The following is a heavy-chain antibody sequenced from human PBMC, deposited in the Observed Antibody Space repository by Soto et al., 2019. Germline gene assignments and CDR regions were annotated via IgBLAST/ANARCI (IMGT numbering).Heavy chain of an antibody. V-gene: IGHV1-18*01. CDR1: GYTFTKYG. CDR2: ISGSSGNA. Sequence: QVQLVQSGAEVKNPGASVKVSCKTSGYTFTKYGVGWVRQAPGHGLEWMGWISGSSGNANYAEKVKGRITLTTDTSTSTAYIELRSLRSDDTAVYYCAREMAGLGGEYDYWGQGTLVTVSS. CDR3: AREMAGLGGEYDY. J-gene: IGHJ4*02. D-gene: IGHD3-16*01.